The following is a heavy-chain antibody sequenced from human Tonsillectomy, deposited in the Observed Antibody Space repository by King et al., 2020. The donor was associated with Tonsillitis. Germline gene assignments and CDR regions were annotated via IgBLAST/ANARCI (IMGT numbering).Heavy chain of an antibody. Sequence: VQLVESGGGLVQPGGSLRLSCAASGFTFNNYNMNWVRQAPGKGLEWVSYISSSSTIYYADSVKGRFTISRDNAKNSLYLQMNSLRDEDTAVYYCARDAGEFDPWGQGTLVTVSS. CDR1: GFTFNNYN. CDR3: ARDAGEFDP. J-gene: IGHJ5*02. D-gene: IGHD3-10*01. CDR2: ISSSSTI. V-gene: IGHV3-48*02.